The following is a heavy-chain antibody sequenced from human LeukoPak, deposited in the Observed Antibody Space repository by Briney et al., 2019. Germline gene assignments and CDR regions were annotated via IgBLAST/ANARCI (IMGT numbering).Heavy chain of an antibody. D-gene: IGHD1-26*01. CDR1: GGSISSYY. J-gene: IGHJ5*02. Sequence: PSETLSLTCTVSGGSISSYYWSWIRRPPGKGLEWIGYTYYSGSTSYNPSLKSRVTISVDTSKNQFSLKLSSVTAADTAVYYCAREAYSGNFLQWIDPWGQGTLVTVSS. V-gene: IGHV4-59*01. CDR3: AREAYSGNFLQWIDP. CDR2: TYYSGST.